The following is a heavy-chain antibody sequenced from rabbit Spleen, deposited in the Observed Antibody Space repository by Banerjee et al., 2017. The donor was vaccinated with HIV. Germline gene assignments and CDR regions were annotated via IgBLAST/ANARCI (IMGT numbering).Heavy chain of an antibody. J-gene: IGHJ4*01. V-gene: IGHV1S45*01. Sequence: QEQLLESGGGLVKPEGSLKLSCTASGFSFSNKAVMCWVRQTPGKGLEWIACINAVTGKAVYASWAKGRFTFSKTSWTTVTLQMTSLTAADTATHFCARDLVVAIGWNFNLWGPGTLVTVS. CDR1: GFSFSNKAV. CDR2: INAVTGKA. D-gene: IGHD3-3*01. CDR3: ARDLVVAIGWNFNL.